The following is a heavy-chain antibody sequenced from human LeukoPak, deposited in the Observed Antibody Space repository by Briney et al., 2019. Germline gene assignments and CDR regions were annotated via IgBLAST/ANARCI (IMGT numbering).Heavy chain of an antibody. D-gene: IGHD2-21*02. CDR3: ARTARVFDH. J-gene: IGHJ4*02. CDR2: IYINGDT. V-gene: IGHV4-4*08. Sequence: PSETLSLTCTVSGDSISSYCWSWVRQPPGKGLECIGYIYINGDTNSNPSLKSRVTMSLDTSKKQFSLQLRSVTAADTAVYFCARTARVFDHWGQGLLVTVSS. CDR1: GDSISSYC.